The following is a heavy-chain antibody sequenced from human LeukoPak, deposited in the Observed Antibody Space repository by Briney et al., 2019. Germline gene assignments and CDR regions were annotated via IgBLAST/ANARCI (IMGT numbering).Heavy chain of an antibody. V-gene: IGHV1-2*02. Sequence: ASVKVSCKAAGYTFTGYYMHWVRQAPGQGLEWMGWINPNSGGTNYAQKFQGRVTMTRDTSISTAYMELSRLRSDDTAVYYCARQLYSTSSPRVFAYWGQVTLVTVSS. D-gene: IGHD6-6*01. J-gene: IGHJ4*01. CDR2: INPNSGGT. CDR3: ARQLYSTSSPRVFAY. CDR1: GYTFTGYY.